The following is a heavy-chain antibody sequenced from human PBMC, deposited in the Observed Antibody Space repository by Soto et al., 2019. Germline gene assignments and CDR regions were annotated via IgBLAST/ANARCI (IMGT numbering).Heavy chain of an antibody. D-gene: IGHD6-13*01. CDR2: ISSSGSTI. CDR3: ASLLYSSSWYGDY. CDR1: GCTFSSYE. Sequence: GWLRRSGSASGCTFSSYEMNWVRQAPGKGLEWVSYISSSGSTIYYADSVKGRFTISRDNAKNSLYLQMNSLRAEDTAVYYCASLLYSSSWYGDYWGQGTLVTVYS. J-gene: IGHJ4*02. V-gene: IGHV3-48*03.